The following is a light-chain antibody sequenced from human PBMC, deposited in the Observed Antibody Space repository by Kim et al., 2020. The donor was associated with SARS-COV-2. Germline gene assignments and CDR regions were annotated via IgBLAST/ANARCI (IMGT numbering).Light chain of an antibody. CDR3: QQSYSTPFS. CDR2: AAS. Sequence: DIQMTQSPSSLSASVGDRVTITCRASQSISSYLNWYQQKPGKAPKLLIYAASSLQSGVPSRFSGSGSGTDFTLTISSLQPEDFATYSCQQSYSTPFSFGGGTKVHIK. J-gene: IGKJ4*01. V-gene: IGKV1-39*01. CDR1: QSISSY.